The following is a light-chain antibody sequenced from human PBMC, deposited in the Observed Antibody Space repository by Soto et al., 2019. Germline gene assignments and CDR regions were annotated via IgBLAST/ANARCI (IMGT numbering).Light chain of an antibody. CDR2: LNNDGSH. J-gene: IGLJ2*01. CDR1: SGHSSYA. CDR3: QTWGTGIVL. V-gene: IGLV4-69*01. Sequence: QPVLTQSPSASASLGPSVKLTCTLSSGHSSYAIAWHQQQPEKGPRYLMKLNNDGSHSKGDGIPDRFSGSSSGAERYLTISSLQSEDEADYYCQTWGTGIVLFGGGTKLTVL.